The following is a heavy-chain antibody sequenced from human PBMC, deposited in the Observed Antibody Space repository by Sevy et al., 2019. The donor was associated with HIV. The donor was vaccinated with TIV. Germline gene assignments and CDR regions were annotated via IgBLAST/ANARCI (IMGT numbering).Heavy chain of an antibody. D-gene: IGHD1-1*01. J-gene: IGHJ6*02. CDR1: GFTFSSYE. CDR2: IGTAGDT. Sequence: GGSLRFSCAASGFTFSSYEMHWVRQATGKGLEWVSAIGTAGDTYYPGSVKGRFTISRENAKNSLYLQMNSLRAGDTAVYYCARNQGYLGTDVWGQGTTVTVSS. CDR3: ARNQGYLGTDV. V-gene: IGHV3-13*01.